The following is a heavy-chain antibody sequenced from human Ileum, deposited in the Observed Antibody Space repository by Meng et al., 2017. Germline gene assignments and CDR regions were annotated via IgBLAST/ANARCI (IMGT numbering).Heavy chain of an antibody. J-gene: IGHJ4*02. V-gene: IGHV3-53*02. CDR1: GFTVSSNY. CDR3: ATGEWRPFDY. Sequence: EVPLVGTGGGLIQPGGSLTLSCAASGFTVSSNYMTWVRQAPGKGLQWVSITYSGGDTKYADSVKGRFTISRDISKNTLYLQMSSLRAEDTAVYYCATGEWRPFDYWGQGTLVTVSS. CDR2: TYSGGDT. D-gene: IGHD3-3*01.